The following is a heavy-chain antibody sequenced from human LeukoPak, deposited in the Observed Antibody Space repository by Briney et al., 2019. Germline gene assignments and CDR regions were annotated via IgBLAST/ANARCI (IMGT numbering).Heavy chain of an antibody. CDR2: ISGSGDTR. Sequence: PGGSLRLSCAASGFTFSSSAMSWIRQTPGKGLEWVSAISGSGDTRYYADSVKGRFTVSRDNSKNTLYFQMNSLRADDTALYYCAKVHCGGSSCPRVEIWGQGTTVTVSS. CDR1: GFTFSSSA. D-gene: IGHD2-21*01. V-gene: IGHV3-23*01. CDR3: AKVHCGGSSCPRVEI. J-gene: IGHJ6*02.